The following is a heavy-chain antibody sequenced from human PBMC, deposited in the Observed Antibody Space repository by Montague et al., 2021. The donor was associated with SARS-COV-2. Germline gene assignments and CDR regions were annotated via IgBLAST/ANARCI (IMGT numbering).Heavy chain of an antibody. CDR2: IYHSGST. D-gene: IGHD3-3*01. CDR3: ARAQTIFGVVITSFDY. J-gene: IGHJ4*02. Sequence: SETRSLTCAVSGGSISSSNWWSWVRQPPGKGLEWIGEIYHSGSTNYNPSLKSRVTISVDKSKNQFSLKLSSVTAADTAVYYCARAQTIFGVVITSFDYWGQGTLVTVSS. V-gene: IGHV4-4*02. CDR1: GGSISSSNW.